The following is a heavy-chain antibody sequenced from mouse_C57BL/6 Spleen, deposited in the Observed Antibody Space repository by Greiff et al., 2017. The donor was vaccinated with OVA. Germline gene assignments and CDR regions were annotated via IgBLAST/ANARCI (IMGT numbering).Heavy chain of an antibody. V-gene: IGHV1-82*01. J-gene: IGHJ2*01. CDR1: GYAFSSSW. Sequence: QVQLQQSGPELVKPGASVKISCKASGYAFSSSWMNWVKQRPGKGLEWIGQIYPGDGDTNYNGKFKGKATMTADKSSSTAYMQLSSLTSEDSAGYCCARAGICERDDWGQGTTLTVSS. CDR2: IYPGDGDT. CDR3: ARAGICERDD.